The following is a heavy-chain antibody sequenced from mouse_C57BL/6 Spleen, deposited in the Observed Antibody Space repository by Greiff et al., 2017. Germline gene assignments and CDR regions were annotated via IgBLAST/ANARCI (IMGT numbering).Heavy chain of an antibody. V-gene: IGHV1-61*01. CDR2: IYPSDSET. Sequence: VQLQQPGAELVRPGSSVKLSCKASGYTFTSYWMDWVKQRPGQGLEWIGNIYPSDSETHYNQKFKDKATLTVDKSSSTAYMQLSSLTSEDSAVYYCAKLDQGCAYWGQGTLVTVSA. CDR1: GYTFTSYW. D-gene: IGHD4-1*01. CDR3: AKLDQGCAY. J-gene: IGHJ3*01.